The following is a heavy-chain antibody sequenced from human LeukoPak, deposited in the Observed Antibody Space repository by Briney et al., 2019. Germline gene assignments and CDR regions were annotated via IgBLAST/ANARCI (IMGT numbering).Heavy chain of an antibody. Sequence: GGSLRLSCAASGFTFSSYGMHWVRQAPGKGLEWVAFIRYDGSNKYYADSVKGRFTISRDNSKNTLHLQMNSLRVEDTAVYYCAKVHSGTYPLDYWGQGTLVTVSS. V-gene: IGHV3-30*02. CDR3: AKVHSGTYPLDY. CDR2: IRYDGSNK. CDR1: GFTFSSYG. J-gene: IGHJ4*02. D-gene: IGHD1-26*01.